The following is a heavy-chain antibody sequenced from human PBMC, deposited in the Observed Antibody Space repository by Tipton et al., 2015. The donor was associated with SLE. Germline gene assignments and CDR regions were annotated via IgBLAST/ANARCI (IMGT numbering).Heavy chain of an antibody. J-gene: IGHJ4*02. CDR2: INPSGGST. D-gene: IGHD5-24*01. CDR3: ARSDVEMATIALDY. CDR1: GGTFSSYA. Sequence: QLVQSGAEVKKPGSSVKVSCKASGGTFSSYAISWVRQAPGQGLEWMGIINPSGGSTSYAQKFQGRVTMTRDTSPSPVYMELSSLRSEDTAVYYCARSDVEMATIALDYWGQGTLVTVSS. V-gene: IGHV1-46*03.